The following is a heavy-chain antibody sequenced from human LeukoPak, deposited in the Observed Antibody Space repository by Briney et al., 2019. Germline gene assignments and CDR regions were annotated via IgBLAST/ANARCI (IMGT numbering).Heavy chain of an antibody. J-gene: IGHJ5*02. CDR3: ARGDYGDYSNWFDP. D-gene: IGHD4-17*01. CDR1: GGSIGSHY. Sequence: SETLSLTCTVSGGSIGSHYWTWIRQTPGKGLEWIGEINHSGSTNYNPSLKSRVTISVDTSKNQFSLKLSSVTAADTAVYYCARGDYGDYSNWFDPWGQGTLVTVSS. V-gene: IGHV4-34*01. CDR2: INHSGST.